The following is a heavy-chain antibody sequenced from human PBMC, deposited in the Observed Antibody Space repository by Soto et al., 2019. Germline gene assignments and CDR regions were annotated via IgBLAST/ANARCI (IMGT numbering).Heavy chain of an antibody. V-gene: IGHV3-7*01. CDR1: GSTFSSYW. D-gene: IGHD1-26*01. J-gene: IGHJ3*02. Sequence: GGSLRLSCAASGSTFSSYWMSWVRQAPGKGLEWVANIKQDGSEKYYVDSVKGRFTISRDNAKNSLYLQMNSLRAEDTAVYYCARDLAGATTHAFDIWGQGTMVTVSS. CDR2: IKQDGSEK. CDR3: ARDLAGATTHAFDI.